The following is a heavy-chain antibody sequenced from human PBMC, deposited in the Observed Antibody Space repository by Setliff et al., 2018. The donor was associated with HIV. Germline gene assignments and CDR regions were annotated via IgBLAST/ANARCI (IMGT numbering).Heavy chain of an antibody. CDR1: GFTFTNAW. Sequence: GGSLRLSCAASGFTFTNAWMSWVRQAPGKGLEWLCYISSSGTTTYYGDSVKGRFTISRDNAKNSVHLQMNSLRVEDTAVYFCAAQGVLWGQGTQVTVSS. J-gene: IGHJ4*02. V-gene: IGHV3-11*04. CDR2: ISSSGTTT. CDR3: AAQGVL.